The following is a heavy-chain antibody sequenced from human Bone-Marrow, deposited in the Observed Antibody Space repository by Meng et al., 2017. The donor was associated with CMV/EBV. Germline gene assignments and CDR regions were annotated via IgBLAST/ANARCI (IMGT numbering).Heavy chain of an antibody. CDR3: PRGPYYGSGSFVL. CDR1: GGSISSYY. Sequence: SETLSLTCTVSGGSISSYYWSWIRQPPGKGLERIGYIYYSGSTNYNPSLKSRVTISVDTSKNQFSLKLSSVTAADTSVYYCPRGPYYGSGSFVLWGQGTLVTVSS. V-gene: IGHV4-59*12. CDR2: IYYSGST. D-gene: IGHD3-10*01. J-gene: IGHJ4*02.